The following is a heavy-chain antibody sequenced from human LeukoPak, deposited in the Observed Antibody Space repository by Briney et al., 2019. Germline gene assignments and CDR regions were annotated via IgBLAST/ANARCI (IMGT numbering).Heavy chain of an antibody. CDR1: GGSISSGGYS. CDR3: ARAEHDYGDYSDAFDI. CDR2: IYHSGST. V-gene: IGHV4-30-2*01. D-gene: IGHD4-17*01. Sequence: PSETLSLTCAVSGGSISSGGYSWSWIRQPAGKGLEWIGYIYHSGSTYYNPSLKSRVTISVDRSKNQFSLKLSSVTAADTAVYYCARAEHDYGDYSDAFDIWGQGTMVTVSS. J-gene: IGHJ3*02.